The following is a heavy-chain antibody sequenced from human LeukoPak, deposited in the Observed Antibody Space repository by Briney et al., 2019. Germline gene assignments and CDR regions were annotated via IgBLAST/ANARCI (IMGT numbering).Heavy chain of an antibody. CDR2: ISSSSSYI. Sequence: GALRLSCEASGFPFSSYSMNWVRQAPGKGLEWVSSISSSSSYIYYADSVKGRFTISRDNAKNSLYLQMNSLRAEDTAVYFCARGTDYDYVWGSYRFDYWGQGPLVTVSS. CDR1: GFPFSSYS. D-gene: IGHD3-16*02. J-gene: IGHJ4*02. V-gene: IGHV3-21*01. CDR3: ARGTDYDYVWGSYRFDY.